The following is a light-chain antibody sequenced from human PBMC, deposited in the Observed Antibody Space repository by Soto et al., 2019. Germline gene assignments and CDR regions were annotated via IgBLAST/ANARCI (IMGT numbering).Light chain of an antibody. CDR2: LAS. Sequence: DIQMTQSPSILSASVGDRVTITCRASQNINVWLAWYQQKPGRAPKLLISLASNLQSGVPSRFSGSGSGTEFTLTISSLQPDDFATYYCQQYNTSPAWTFGQGTKVEIK. J-gene: IGKJ1*01. V-gene: IGKV1-5*03. CDR3: QQYNTSPAWT. CDR1: QNINVW.